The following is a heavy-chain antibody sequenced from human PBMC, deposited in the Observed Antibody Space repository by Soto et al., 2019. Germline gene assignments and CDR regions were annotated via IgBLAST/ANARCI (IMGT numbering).Heavy chain of an antibody. CDR2: IIPIFGTA. Sequence: SVKVSCNASGGTFSSYAISWVRQAPGQGLEWMGGIIPIFGTANYAQKFQGRVTITADKSTSTAYMELSSLRSEDTAVYYCARGLAVAGDYYYYGMDVWGQGTTVTVSS. CDR1: GGTFSSYA. J-gene: IGHJ6*02. V-gene: IGHV1-69*06. CDR3: ARGLAVAGDYYYYGMDV. D-gene: IGHD6-19*01.